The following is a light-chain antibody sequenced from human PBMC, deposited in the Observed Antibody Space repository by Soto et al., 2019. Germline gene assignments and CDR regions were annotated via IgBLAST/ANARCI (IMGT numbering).Light chain of an antibody. CDR3: QQYGSSLT. CDR2: GAS. CDR1: ESVSS. Sequence: EIVLTQSPGTLSLSPGERATLSCRASESVSSIAWYQQKPGQTPRLLIYGASSRATDIPDRFSGSGSGTDFTLTISRLEPEDFAVYYCQQYGSSLTFGGGTKVDIK. J-gene: IGKJ4*01. V-gene: IGKV3-20*01.